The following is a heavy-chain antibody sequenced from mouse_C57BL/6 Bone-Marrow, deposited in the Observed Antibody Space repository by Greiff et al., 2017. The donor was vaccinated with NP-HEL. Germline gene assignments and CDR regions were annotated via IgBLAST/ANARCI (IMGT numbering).Heavy chain of an antibody. CDR1: GFTFTDYY. CDR2: IRNKANGYTT. V-gene: IGHV7-3*01. Sequence: KLVESGGGLVQPGGSLSLSCAASGFTFTDYYMSWVRQPPGKALEWLGFIRNKANGYTTEYSASVKGRFTISRDNSQSILYLQMNALRAEDSATYYCARSIYYEYADDPFYAMDYWGQGTSVTVSS. J-gene: IGHJ4*01. D-gene: IGHD2-4*01. CDR3: ARSIYYEYADDPFYAMDY.